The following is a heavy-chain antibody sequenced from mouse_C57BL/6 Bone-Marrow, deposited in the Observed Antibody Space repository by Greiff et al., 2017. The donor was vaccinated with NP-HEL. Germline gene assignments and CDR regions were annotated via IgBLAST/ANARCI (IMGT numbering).Heavy chain of an antibody. Sequence: GGGLVQPKGSLKLSCAASGFTFNTYAMHWVRQAPGKGLEWVARIRSKSSNYATYYADSVKDRYTISRDESQSMLYLQMNNLKTEDTAMYYCVGAGLDYDYPYWYFDVWGTGTTVTVSS. V-gene: IGHV10-3*01. D-gene: IGHD2-4*01. J-gene: IGHJ1*03. CDR3: VGAGLDYDYPYWYFDV. CDR2: IRSKSSNYAT. CDR1: GFTFNTYA.